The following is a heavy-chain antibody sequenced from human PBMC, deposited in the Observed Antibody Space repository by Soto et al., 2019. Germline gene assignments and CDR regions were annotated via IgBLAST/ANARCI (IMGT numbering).Heavy chain of an antibody. Sequence: QVQLVESGGGVVQPGRSLRLSCAASGFAFSSHGMHRVRQAPGKGLEWVAVIVREGSEKHYADSVKGRFTISRDNSKNTLYLEMNSLRAEDTAVYYCARDDDYDDNGLDSWGQGTLVTVSS. CDR1: GFAFSSHG. J-gene: IGHJ5*01. CDR2: IVREGSEK. CDR3: ARDDDYDDNGLDS. V-gene: IGHV3-33*01. D-gene: IGHD4-17*01.